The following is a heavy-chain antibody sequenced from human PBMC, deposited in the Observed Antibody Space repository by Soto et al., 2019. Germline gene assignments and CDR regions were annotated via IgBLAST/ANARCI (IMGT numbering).Heavy chain of an antibody. CDR1: GGSIIGTTYS. CDR2: IYDSGNT. CDR3: ARGQGAAAGHSNFDY. V-gene: IGHV4-30-2*01. Sequence: SETLSLTCAVSGGSIIGTTYSWSWIRQPPGKGLEWIGYIYDSGNTYYNPSLRSQFSISVDRSKNQFSLKLSSVTAADTAVYYCARGQGAAAGHSNFDYWGQAALVTVSS. D-gene: IGHD6-13*01. J-gene: IGHJ4*02.